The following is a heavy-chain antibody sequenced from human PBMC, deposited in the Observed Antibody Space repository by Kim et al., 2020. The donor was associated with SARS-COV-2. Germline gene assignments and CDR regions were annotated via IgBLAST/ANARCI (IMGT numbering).Heavy chain of an antibody. J-gene: IGHJ4*02. Sequence: SETLSLTCTVSGGSISSSSYYWGWIRQPPGKGLEWIGSIYYSGSTYYNPSLKSRVTISVDTSKNQFSLKLSSVTAADTAVYYCATEGGYYDYVWGSYRAFDYWGQGTLVTVSS. CDR1: GGSISSSSYY. D-gene: IGHD3-16*02. V-gene: IGHV4-39*01. CDR2: IYYSGST. CDR3: ATEGGYYDYVWGSYRAFDY.